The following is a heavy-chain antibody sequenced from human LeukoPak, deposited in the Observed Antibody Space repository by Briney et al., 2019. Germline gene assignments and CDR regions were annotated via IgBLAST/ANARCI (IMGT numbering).Heavy chain of an antibody. D-gene: IGHD2-15*01. CDR1: GFTFSSYG. CDR3: ARGSAAQIDY. V-gene: IGHV3-30*02. CDR2: IRYDGSNK. Sequence: PGGSLRLSCAASGFTFSSYGMHWVRQAPGKGLEWVAFIRYDGSNKYYADSVKGRFTISRDNSKNTLYLQMNSLRAEDTAVYNCARGSAAQIDYWGQGTLVTVSS. J-gene: IGHJ4*02.